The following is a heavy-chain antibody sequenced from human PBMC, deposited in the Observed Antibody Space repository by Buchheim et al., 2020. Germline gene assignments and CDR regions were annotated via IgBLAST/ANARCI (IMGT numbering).Heavy chain of an antibody. CDR1: GGSFSGYY. Sequence: QVQLQQWGAGLLKPSETLSLPCAVYGGSFSGYYWSWIRQPPGKGLEWIGEINHSGSTNYNPSLKSRVTISVDTSKNQFSLKLSSVTAADTAVYYCARVNFGGDMDVWGQGTT. CDR2: INHSGST. V-gene: IGHV4-34*01. CDR3: ARVNFGGDMDV. J-gene: IGHJ6*02. D-gene: IGHD3-3*01.